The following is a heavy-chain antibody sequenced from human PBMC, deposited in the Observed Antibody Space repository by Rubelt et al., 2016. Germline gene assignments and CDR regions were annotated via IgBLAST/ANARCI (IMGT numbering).Heavy chain of an antibody. D-gene: IGHD1-14*01. Sequence: QVQLVQSGAEVKKPGASVKVSRKASGYTFTGHYMHWVRQAPGQGLEWMGRINPNSGGANYAQRFQGRVTMTEEASTDTAYMELSSLTSEDTAIYYCAAALGTRTCDNWGQGTLVTVSS. V-gene: IGHV1-2*06. CDR2: INPNSGGA. J-gene: IGHJ4*02. CDR1: GYTFTGHY. CDR3: AAALGTRTCDN.